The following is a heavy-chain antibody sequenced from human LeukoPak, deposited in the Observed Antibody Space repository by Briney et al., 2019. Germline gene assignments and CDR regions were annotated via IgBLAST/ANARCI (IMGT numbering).Heavy chain of an antibody. CDR3: AKSPPRLFLYYFDY. V-gene: IGHV3-23*01. D-gene: IGHD3-22*01. CDR2: ISGSCGNT. CDR1: GFTFSSYG. J-gene: IGHJ4*02. Sequence: GGSLRLSCAASGFTFSSYGMSWVRQAPGKGLEWVSSISGSCGNTYYADAVKGRFTISRDNSKNTLYLQMNSLRAEDTAVYYCAKSPPRLFLYYFDYWGQGTLVTVSS.